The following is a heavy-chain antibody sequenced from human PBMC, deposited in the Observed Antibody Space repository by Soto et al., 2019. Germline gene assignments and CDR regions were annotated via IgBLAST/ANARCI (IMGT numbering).Heavy chain of an antibody. CDR2: IYHSGST. V-gene: IGHV4-4*02. CDR3: ARFIPLTTRIENNWFDP. CDR1: GGSLSSSNW. Sequence: QVQLQESGPGLVKPSGTLSLTCAVSGGSLSSSNWWSWVRQPPGKGLEWIGEIYHSGSTNYNPSLKSRVTISVDKSKNQFSLKLSSVTAADTAVYYCARFIPLTTRIENNWFDPWGQGNLVTVSS. J-gene: IGHJ5*02. D-gene: IGHD4-4*01.